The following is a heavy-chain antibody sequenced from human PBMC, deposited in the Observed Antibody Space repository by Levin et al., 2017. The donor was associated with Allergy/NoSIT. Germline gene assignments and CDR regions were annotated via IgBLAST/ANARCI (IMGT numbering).Heavy chain of an antibody. Sequence: GGSLRLSCAASGFTFSSYAMSWVRQAPGKGLEWVSAISGSGGSTYYADSVKGRFTISRDNSKNTLYLQMNSLRAEDTAVYYCAKDLPRGYIYPPTPPDAFDIWGQGTMVTVSS. CDR3: AKDLPRGYIYPPTPPDAFDI. CDR2: ISGSGGST. D-gene: IGHD5-24*01. V-gene: IGHV3-23*01. J-gene: IGHJ3*02. CDR1: GFTFSSYA.